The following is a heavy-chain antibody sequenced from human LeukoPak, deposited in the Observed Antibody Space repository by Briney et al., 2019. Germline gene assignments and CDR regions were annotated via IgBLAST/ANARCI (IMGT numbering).Heavy chain of an antibody. CDR2: ISWNSGSI. CDR1: GFTFDDYA. J-gene: IGHJ3*02. Sequence: GGSLRLSCAASGFTFDDYAMHWVRQAPGKGLEWVSGISWNSGSIGYADSVKGRFTISRDNAKNSLYLQMNSLRAEDMALYYCAKGGYYYDSSGLAFDIWGQGTMVTVSS. CDR3: AKGGYYYDSSGLAFDI. D-gene: IGHD3-22*01. V-gene: IGHV3-9*03.